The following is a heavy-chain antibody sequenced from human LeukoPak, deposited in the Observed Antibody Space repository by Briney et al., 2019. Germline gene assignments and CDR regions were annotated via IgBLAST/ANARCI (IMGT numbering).Heavy chain of an antibody. CDR1: GDSITSISYY. CDR3: ARHRQWLIGNWLAP. J-gene: IGHJ5*02. D-gene: IGHD5-24*01. V-gene: IGHV4-39*01. Sequence: PSETLSLTCSVSGDSITSISYYWAWIRQPPGKGLEGIGSTYHTRNTYYSPCLKSRVPMSVATSKNQFSLKMNSVTGADTAVYYGARHRQWLIGNWLAPWGQGTLVTVSS. CDR2: TYHTRNT.